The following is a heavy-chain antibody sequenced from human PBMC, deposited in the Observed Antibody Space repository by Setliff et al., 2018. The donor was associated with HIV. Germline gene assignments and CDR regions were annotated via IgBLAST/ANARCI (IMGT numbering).Heavy chain of an antibody. CDR3: ARISTYYYDSSGYFRADYYYYYMDV. J-gene: IGHJ6*03. CDR2: INPNSGGT. CDR1: GYTFIGDY. V-gene: IGHV1-2*02. Sequence: ASVKVSCKASGYTFIGDYMHWVRQAPGQGLEWMGWINPNSGGTNFAQKLQGRVTMTTDTSTSTAYMELRSLRSDDTAVYYCARISTYYYDSSGYFRADYYYYYMDVWGKGTTVTVSS. D-gene: IGHD3-22*01.